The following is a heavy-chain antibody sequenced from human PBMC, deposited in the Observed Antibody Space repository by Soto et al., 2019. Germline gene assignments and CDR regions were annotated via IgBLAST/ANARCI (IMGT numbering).Heavy chain of an antibody. Sequence: GSLRLSCAASGFTFSSYAMSWVRQAPGKGLEWVSAISGSGGSTYYADSVKGRFTISRDNSKNTLYLQMNSLRAEDTAVYYCAKAGNGYDFWSGYVYYFDYWGQGTLVTVSS. CDR1: GFTFSSYA. V-gene: IGHV3-23*01. CDR2: ISGSGGST. J-gene: IGHJ4*02. D-gene: IGHD3-3*01. CDR3: AKAGNGYDFWSGYVYYFDY.